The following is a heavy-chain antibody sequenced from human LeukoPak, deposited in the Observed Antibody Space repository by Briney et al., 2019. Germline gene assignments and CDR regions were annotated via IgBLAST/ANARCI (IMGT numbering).Heavy chain of an antibody. D-gene: IGHD6-6*01. CDR3: AREGAARNFDY. CDR2: IYTSGST. J-gene: IGHJ4*02. CDR1: GGSVSSGTYY. Sequence: SETLSLTCTVSGGSVSSGTYYWTWIRQTAGKGLEWIGRIYTSGSTNFDPSLKSRVSISLDTSQNQFSLKLSSVTAADTAVYYCAREGAARNFDYWGQGILVTVSS. V-gene: IGHV4-61*02.